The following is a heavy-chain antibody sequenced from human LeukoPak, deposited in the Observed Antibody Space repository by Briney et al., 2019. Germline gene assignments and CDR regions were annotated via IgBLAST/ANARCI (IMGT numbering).Heavy chain of an antibody. V-gene: IGHV3-7*03. Sequence: GGSLRLSCAASGFTFSSYWMSWVRQAPGKGLEWVANIKQDGSEKYYVDSVKGRFTISRDNAKNSLYLQMNSLKTEDTAVYYCTGNYYGSGSYADFDYWGQGTLVTVSS. D-gene: IGHD3-10*01. CDR1: GFTFSSYW. J-gene: IGHJ4*02. CDR2: IKQDGSEK. CDR3: TGNYYGSGSYADFDY.